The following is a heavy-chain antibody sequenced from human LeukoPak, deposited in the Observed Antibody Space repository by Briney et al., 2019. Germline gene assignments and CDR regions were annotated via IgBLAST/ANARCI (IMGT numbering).Heavy chain of an antibody. CDR2: IYYSGST. V-gene: IGHV4-39*01. CDR1: GGSISSSSYY. J-gene: IGHJ3*02. Sequence: PSETLSLTCTVSGGSISSSSYYWGWIRQPPGKGLEWIGSIYYSGSTHYNPSLKSRVTISVDTSKNQFSLKLSSVTAADTAVYYCARYASSGWPLVAFDIWGQGTMVAVSS. D-gene: IGHD6-19*01. CDR3: ARYASSGWPLVAFDI.